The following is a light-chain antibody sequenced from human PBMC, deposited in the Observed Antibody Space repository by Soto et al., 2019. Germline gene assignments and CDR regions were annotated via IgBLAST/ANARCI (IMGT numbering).Light chain of an antibody. Sequence: DIQLTQYNSTLPASVGDRVTIICRASQSISNCLAWYHQKPGTAPKLLIYHASTLESGVPSRFSGSGSGTEFTLTISSLQPDDFATYYCQQYMSYSFGQGTKVDI. V-gene: IGKV1-5*02. J-gene: IGKJ1*01. CDR2: HAS. CDR3: QQYMSYS. CDR1: QSISNC.